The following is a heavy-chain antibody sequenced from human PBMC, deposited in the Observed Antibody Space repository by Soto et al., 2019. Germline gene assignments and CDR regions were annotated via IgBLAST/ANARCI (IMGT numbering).Heavy chain of an antibody. CDR2: IYPGDSDT. D-gene: IGHD6-19*01. Sequence: LGESLKISCKGSGCSFTSYWIGWVRQMPGKGLEWMGIIYPGDSDTRYSPSFQGQVTISADKSISTAYLQWSSLKASDTAMYYCARQKSVAVAGTWYYYYGMDVWRQRTTVTVSS. V-gene: IGHV5-51*01. J-gene: IGHJ6*02. CDR3: ARQKSVAVAGTWYYYYGMDV. CDR1: GCSFTSYW.